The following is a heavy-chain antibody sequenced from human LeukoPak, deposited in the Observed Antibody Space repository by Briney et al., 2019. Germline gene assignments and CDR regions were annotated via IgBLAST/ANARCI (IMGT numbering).Heavy chain of an antibody. J-gene: IGHJ4*02. D-gene: IGHD6-19*01. Sequence: GGSLRLSCAASGFTFSSYAMTWVRRVPGKGLEWVSSISGSAGSTYYADSVKGRFTISRDNSKNTLYLQMNSLRAEDTAVYYCAKGLAVAGHFDYWGQGTLVTVSS. V-gene: IGHV3-23*01. CDR3: AKGLAVAGHFDY. CDR1: GFTFSSYA. CDR2: ISGSAGST.